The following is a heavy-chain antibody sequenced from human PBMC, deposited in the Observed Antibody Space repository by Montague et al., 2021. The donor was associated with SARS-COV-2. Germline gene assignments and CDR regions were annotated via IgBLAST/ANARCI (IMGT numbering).Heavy chain of an antibody. D-gene: IGHD4-11*01. V-gene: IGHV4-39*01. CDR2: IYYSGST. J-gene: IGHJ4*02. CDR3: VRGGDYTDYGRVDY. CDR1: GGSISSRSYY. Sequence: SETLSLTCTVSGGSISSRSYYWGWIRQPPGKGLEWIGSIYYSGSTXYNPSLKSRVTISVDTSKNQFSLRLSSVTAADTAVYYCVRGGDYTDYGRVDYWGQGTLVIVSS.